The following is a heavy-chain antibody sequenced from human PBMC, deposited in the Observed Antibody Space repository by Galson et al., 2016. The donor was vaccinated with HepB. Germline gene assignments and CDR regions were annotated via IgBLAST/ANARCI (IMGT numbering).Heavy chain of an antibody. CDR2: INPEGGSI. D-gene: IGHD3-10*01. CDR3: ARASLWFGELVLDGMGV. Sequence: SVKVSCKASGYTFISFHLHWVRQAPGQGLEWVGFINPEGGSIIHAQKFQGRVTMTRDTSTSTVYLELSSLRSEDTAVYYSARASLWFGELVLDGMGVWGQGTTVTVSS. J-gene: IGHJ6*02. V-gene: IGHV1-46*01. CDR1: GYTFISFH.